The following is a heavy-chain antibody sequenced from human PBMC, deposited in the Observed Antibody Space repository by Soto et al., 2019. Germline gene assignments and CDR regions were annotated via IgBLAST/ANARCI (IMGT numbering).Heavy chain of an antibody. J-gene: IGHJ6*02. CDR1: GGTFSSYA. V-gene: IGHV1-69*13. D-gene: IGHD3-22*01. Sequence: GASVKVSCKASGGTFSSYAISWVRQAPGQGLEWMGGIIPIFGTANYAEKLQGRVTITEDESTLTAYMELSSLRSVDTAVYYCARDFYYYDSSVSSIGSDGMDGWGQVTTVTFSS. CDR3: ARDFYYYDSSVSSIGSDGMDG. CDR2: IIPIFGTA.